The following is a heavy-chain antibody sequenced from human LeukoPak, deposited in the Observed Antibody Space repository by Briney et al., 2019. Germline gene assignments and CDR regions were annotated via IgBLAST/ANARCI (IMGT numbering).Heavy chain of an antibody. CDR2: ITGSINTI. CDR1: GFTFSSDS. CDR3: ARTGLGLYSFDY. V-gene: IGHV3-48*01. D-gene: IGHD3/OR15-3a*01. Sequence: GGSLRLSCAASGFTFSSDSMNWGRQAPGKGLGWVSYITGSINTIHYADSVKGRFTISRDNAKNSVYLQMNSLRLEDTAVYYCARTGLGLYSFDYWGRGTLVTVSS. J-gene: IGHJ4*02.